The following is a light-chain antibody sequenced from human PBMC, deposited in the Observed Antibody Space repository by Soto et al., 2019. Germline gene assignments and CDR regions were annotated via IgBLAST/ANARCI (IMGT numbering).Light chain of an antibody. V-gene: IGLV1-40*01. J-gene: IGLJ2*01. CDR1: SSNIGAGYD. CDR3: QSYDSSLSGSVV. Sequence: QSVRTQPPSVSRAPGQRVTISCTGSSSNIGAGYDVHWYQQLPGTAPKLLIYGNSNRPSGVPDRFSGSKSGTSASLAITGLQAEDEADHYCQSYDSSLSGSVVFGGGTKLTVL. CDR2: GNS.